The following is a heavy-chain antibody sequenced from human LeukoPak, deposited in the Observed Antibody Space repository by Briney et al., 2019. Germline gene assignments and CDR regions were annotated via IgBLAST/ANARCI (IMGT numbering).Heavy chain of an antibody. Sequence: GGSLRLSCAASGFSFSSYWMSWVRQAPGKGLVWVSRINSDGSYTSYADFVKGRFTISRDNAKNTVYLQMSSLRAEDTAVYYCARICSTTDCLISAWGQGTLVTVSS. J-gene: IGHJ4*02. D-gene: IGHD2-2*01. CDR3: ARICSTTDCLISA. CDR1: GFSFSSYW. CDR2: INSDGSYT. V-gene: IGHV3-74*01.